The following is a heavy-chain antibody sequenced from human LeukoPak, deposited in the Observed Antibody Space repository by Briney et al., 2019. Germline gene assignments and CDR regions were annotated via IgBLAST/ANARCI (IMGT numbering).Heavy chain of an antibody. Sequence: NPGESLKISCKGSGYSFTNYWIGWVRQMPGKGLQWMGLIYPGDSGSKYSPSFQGQVTISADKSISTAYLHWSSLKASDTAIYYCATYAGTSSKYFHNWGQGTLVTVSS. J-gene: IGHJ1*01. CDR3: ATYAGTSSKYFHN. V-gene: IGHV5-51*01. D-gene: IGHD3-10*01. CDR1: GYSFTNYW. CDR2: IYPGDSGS.